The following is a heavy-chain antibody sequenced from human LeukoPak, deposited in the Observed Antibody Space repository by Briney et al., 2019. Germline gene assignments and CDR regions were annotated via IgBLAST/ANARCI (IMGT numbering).Heavy chain of an antibody. CDR1: GGSVNSYC. CDR2: IYFTGAT. CDR3: VRGDYYGISGFGLNT. J-gene: IGHJ3*01. D-gene: IGHD3-10*01. Sequence: SETLSLTCTVSGGSVNSYCWTWIRQSAGKGLEWIGRIYFTGATTYNPSLKSRVALSLDTSRNQFSLKLTSVTAADTAVYYCVRGDYYGISGFGLNTWGQGTLVTVSS. V-gene: IGHV4-4*07.